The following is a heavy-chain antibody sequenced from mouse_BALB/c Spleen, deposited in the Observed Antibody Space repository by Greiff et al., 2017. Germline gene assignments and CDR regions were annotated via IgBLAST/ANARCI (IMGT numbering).Heavy chain of an antibody. CDR1: GFSLTSYG. D-gene: IGHD2-14*01. J-gene: IGHJ4*01. CDR3: ARYYRYDRGNAMDY. CDR2: IWAGGST. Sequence: VKLMESGPGLVAPSQSLSITCTVSGFSLTSYGVHWVRQPPGKGLEWLGVIWAGGSTNYNSALMSRLSISKDNSKSQVFLKMNSLQTDDTAMYYCARYYRYDRGNAMDYWGQGTSVTVSS. V-gene: IGHV2-9*02.